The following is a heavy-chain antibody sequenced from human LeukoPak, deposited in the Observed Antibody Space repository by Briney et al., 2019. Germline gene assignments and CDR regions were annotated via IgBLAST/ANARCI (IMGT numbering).Heavy chain of an antibody. CDR3: AGVDAFWSGHHAFDI. CDR2: IYISGST. D-gene: IGHD3-3*01. Sequence: PSGTLSLTCTVAGGSISNYYWSWIRQPAGKGLEWIGRIYISGSTNYNPSLKSRVTMSVDTSKNQISLKLTSVTAADTAVYYCAGVDAFWSGHHAFDIWGQGTMVTVPS. J-gene: IGHJ3*02. V-gene: IGHV4-4*07. CDR1: GGSISNYY.